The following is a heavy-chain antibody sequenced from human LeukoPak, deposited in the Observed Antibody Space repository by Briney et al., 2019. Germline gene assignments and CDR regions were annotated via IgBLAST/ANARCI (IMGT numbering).Heavy chain of an antibody. CDR2: ISGYNSNP. J-gene: IGHJ4*02. CDR1: GYTFTSYG. Sequence: ASVKVSCKASGYTFTSYGIGWVRQAPGQGLEWMGWISGYNSNPKYAQKFQGRVTMTTDTSTSTAYMELSRLRSDDTAVYYCARDGLDVTARCDYWGQGTLVTVSS. D-gene: IGHD2-21*02. CDR3: ARDGLDVTARCDY. V-gene: IGHV1-18*01.